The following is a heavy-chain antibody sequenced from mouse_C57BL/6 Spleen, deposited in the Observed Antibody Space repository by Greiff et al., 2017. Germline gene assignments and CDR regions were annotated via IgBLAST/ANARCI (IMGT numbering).Heavy chain of an antibody. J-gene: IGHJ1*03. CDR3: TVLRSWYFEV. Sequence: EVQLQQSGAELVRPGASVKLSCTASGFNIKDDYMHWVKQRPEQGLEWIGWIDPENGDTEYASRFQGKATITADTSSNTAYLQLSSLTSEDTAVYYCTVLRSWYFEVWGTGTTVTVSS. D-gene: IGHD1-1*01. V-gene: IGHV14-4*01. CDR2: IDPENGDT. CDR1: GFNIKDDY.